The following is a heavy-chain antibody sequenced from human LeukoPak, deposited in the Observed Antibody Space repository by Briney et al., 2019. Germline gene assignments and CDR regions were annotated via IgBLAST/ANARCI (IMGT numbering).Heavy chain of an antibody. D-gene: IGHD3-10*01. CDR2: IWYDGSNK. CDR3: ARDQRRVRGVFDY. J-gene: IGHJ4*02. CDR1: GRTLSSYG. V-gene: IGHV3-33*01. Sequence: RSLRLSCAAYGRTLSSYGMHWVGQAPCKGLEWVAVIWYDGSNKYYADSVKGRFTISRDNSKNTLYLQMNSLRAEDTAVYYCARDQRRVRGVFDYWGQGTLVTVSS.